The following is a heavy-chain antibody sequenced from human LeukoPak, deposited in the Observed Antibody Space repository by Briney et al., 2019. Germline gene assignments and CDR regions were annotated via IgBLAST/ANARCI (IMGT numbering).Heavy chain of an antibody. CDR1: GFTFDDYA. Sequence: GGSLRLSCAASGFTFDDYAMHWVWQAPGKGLEWVSGISWNSGSIGYADSVKGRFTISRDNAKDSLYLQMNSLRAEDTALYYCAKDIVGSIYYDSSGPFDYWGQGTLVTVSS. J-gene: IGHJ4*02. CDR3: AKDIVGSIYYDSSGPFDY. D-gene: IGHD3-22*01. V-gene: IGHV3-9*01. CDR2: ISWNSGSI.